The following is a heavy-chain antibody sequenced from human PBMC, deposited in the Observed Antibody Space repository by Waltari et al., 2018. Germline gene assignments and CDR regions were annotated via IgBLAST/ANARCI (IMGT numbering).Heavy chain of an antibody. V-gene: IGHV3-21*01. J-gene: IGHJ4*02. CDR2: ISYSSSYI. D-gene: IGHD2-2*01. CDR3: ARDWASWESRDY. Sequence: EVQLVESGGGLVKPGGSLRLSCAASGFTFMGFTMNWVRQPPGKGLEWVSSISYSSSYIYYADSVKGRFTISRDNAKNSLYLQMDSLRAEDTAVYYCARDWASWESRDYWGQGTLVTVSS. CDR1: GFTFMGFT.